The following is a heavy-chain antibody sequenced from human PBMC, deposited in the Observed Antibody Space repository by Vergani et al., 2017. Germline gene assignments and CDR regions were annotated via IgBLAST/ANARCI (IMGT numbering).Heavy chain of an antibody. D-gene: IGHD3-3*01. Sequence: QVQLQESGPGLVKPSETLSLTCTVSGGSISSYYWSWIRQPAGKGLEWIGRIYTSGSTNYNPSLKSRVTMSVDTSKNQFSLKLSSVTAADTAVYYCVRVLEWMALNWFDPWGQGTLVTVSS. J-gene: IGHJ5*02. CDR3: VRVLEWMALNWFDP. V-gene: IGHV4-4*07. CDR2: IYTSGST. CDR1: GGSISSYY.